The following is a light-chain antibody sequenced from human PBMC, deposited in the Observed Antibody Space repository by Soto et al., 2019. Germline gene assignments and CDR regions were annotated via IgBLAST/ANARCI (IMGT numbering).Light chain of an antibody. CDR1: STVVGSYKL. Sequence: QSVLAQPASVSGSPGQSITISCTGTSTVVGSYKLVSWYQQHPGRAPKLMIYEFNKRPSGPSDRFSGSKSGNTASLTISGLQADDEADYYCFSYAGSGTYVFGTGTKVTVL. CDR3: FSYAGSGTYV. J-gene: IGLJ1*01. CDR2: EFN. V-gene: IGLV2-23*02.